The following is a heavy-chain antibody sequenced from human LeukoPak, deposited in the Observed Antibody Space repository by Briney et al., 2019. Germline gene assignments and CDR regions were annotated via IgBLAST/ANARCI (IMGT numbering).Heavy chain of an antibody. V-gene: IGHV4-59*08. J-gene: IGHJ4*02. CDR3: ARHGGGYSFDY. Sequence: SETLSLTCTVSGGSFSGFYWSWIRQPPGKGLEWIGYVDNSAITYTNPSLKSRVTIFLDTSKKQVSLKLSSVTAADTAVYFWARHGGGYSFDYWGQGTLVTVSS. CDR1: GGSFSGFY. CDR2: VDNSAIT. D-gene: IGHD3-16*01.